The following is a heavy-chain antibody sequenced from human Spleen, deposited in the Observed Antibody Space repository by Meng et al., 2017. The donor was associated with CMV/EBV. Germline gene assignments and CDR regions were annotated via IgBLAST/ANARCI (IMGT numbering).Heavy chain of an antibody. CDR3: ARRHRMDV. CDR2: ISLSGNTI. CDR1: GFIFDTYG. V-gene: IGHV3-48*03. J-gene: IGHJ6*02. Sequence: GESLKISCAASGFIFDTYGMHWVRQAPGKGLEWVSYISLSGNTIYYADSVKGRFTISRDNAKNSLYLQMNSLRAEDTAIYYCARRHRMDVWGRGTTVTVSS.